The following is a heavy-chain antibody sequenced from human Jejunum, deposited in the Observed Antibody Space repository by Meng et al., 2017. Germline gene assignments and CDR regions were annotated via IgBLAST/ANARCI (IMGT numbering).Heavy chain of an antibody. J-gene: IGHJ4*02. CDR2: ISSDGEDT. V-gene: IGHV3-64*01. Sequence: EVQLVESGGGSVQRGGSLRLSCEASGFPFSTFPLHWLRQSPGKRLEFVSGISSDGEDTYYANSVKGRFTISRDNSKSTLFLQMGSLRPEDMAVYYCARSVNANYDNWGQGTLVTVSS. D-gene: IGHD4/OR15-4a*01. CDR3: ARSVNANYDN. CDR1: GFPFSTFP.